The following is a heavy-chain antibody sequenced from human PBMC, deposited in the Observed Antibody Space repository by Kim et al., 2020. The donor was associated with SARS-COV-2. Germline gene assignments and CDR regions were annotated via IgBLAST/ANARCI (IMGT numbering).Heavy chain of an antibody. CDR3: ARDFAGKGGYCSGGSCYSGDY. D-gene: IGHD2-15*01. CDR1: GYTFTSYA. CDR2: INAGNGNT. Sequence: ASVKVSCKASGYTFTSYAMHWVRQAPGQRLEWMGWINAGNGNTKYSQKFQGRVTITRDTSASTAYMELSSLRSEDTAVYYCARDFAGKGGYCSGGSCYSGDYWGQGTLVTVSS. V-gene: IGHV1-3*01. J-gene: IGHJ4*02.